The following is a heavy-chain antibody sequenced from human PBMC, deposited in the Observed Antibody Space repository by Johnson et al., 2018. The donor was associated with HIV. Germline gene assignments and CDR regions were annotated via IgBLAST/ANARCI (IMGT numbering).Heavy chain of an antibody. CDR1: GFTFSSYW. V-gene: IGHV3-74*02. D-gene: IGHD6-6*01. CDR2: ISSDGVTT. Sequence: VQLVESGGGLVQPGGSLRLSCAASGFTFSSYWMHWVRQAPGKGLVWVSRISSDGVTTTYAESVKGRFTISRDNAKNTLYLQMNSLRAEDTAVYYCARYGRSSVGGNDACDIWGQGTMVTVSS. CDR3: ARYGRSSVGGNDACDI. J-gene: IGHJ3*02.